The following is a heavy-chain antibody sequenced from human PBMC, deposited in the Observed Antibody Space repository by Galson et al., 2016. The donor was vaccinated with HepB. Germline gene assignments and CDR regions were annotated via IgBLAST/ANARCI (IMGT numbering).Heavy chain of an antibody. V-gene: IGHV3-33*06. CDR3: VQDYNTGWSYFHH. D-gene: IGHD6-19*01. CDR2: SWFDGSDE. Sequence: SLRLSCAASGFTFRTYGIHWVRQAPGKGLEWVAVSWFDGSDEYYGDSVKGRFTISRDNSKNTVFLQMKSLRADDTALYHCVQDYNTGWSYFHHWGQGTLVTVSS. J-gene: IGHJ4*02. CDR1: GFTFRTYG.